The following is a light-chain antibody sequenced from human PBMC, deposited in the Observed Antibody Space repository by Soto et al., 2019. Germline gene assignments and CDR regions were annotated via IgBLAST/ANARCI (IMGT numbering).Light chain of an antibody. Sequence: EIVMTQSPATLSVSPGERATLSCRASQSVSSNLAWYQQKPGQAPRLLIYGASTRATGIPARFSGSGSGTEFTLTISSLQSEDFAVYYCQQCNNWPRTFGQGNKLEIK. V-gene: IGKV3-15*01. CDR1: QSVSSN. CDR2: GAS. CDR3: QQCNNWPRT. J-gene: IGKJ2*01.